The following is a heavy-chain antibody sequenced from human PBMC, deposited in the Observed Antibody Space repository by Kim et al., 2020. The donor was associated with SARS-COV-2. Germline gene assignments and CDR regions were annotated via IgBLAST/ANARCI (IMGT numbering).Heavy chain of an antibody. V-gene: IGHV4-30-4*01. CDR2: IYYSGST. D-gene: IGHD4-17*01. CDR1: GGSISSGDYY. CDR3: ARAPRLRWKTERGAFDI. J-gene: IGHJ3*02. Sequence: SETLSLTCTVSGGSISSGDYYWSWIRQPPGKGLEWIGYIYYSGSTYYNPSLKSRVTISVDTSKNQFSLKLSSVTAADTAVYYCARAPRLRWKTERGAFDIWGQGTMVTVSS.